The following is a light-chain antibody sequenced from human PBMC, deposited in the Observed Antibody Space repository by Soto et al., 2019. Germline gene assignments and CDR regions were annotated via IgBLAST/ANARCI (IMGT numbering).Light chain of an antibody. J-gene: IGKJ1*01. CDR3: QQYVTSPWA. CDR1: QSVSSSF. V-gene: IGKV3-20*01. Sequence: EIVLTQSPGTLSLSPGERATLSCRPSQSVSSSFLAWYQQKPGQAPRLLIYGASNRATGIPDRFSGSGSGTDFTLTISRLEAEDFAVYYCQQYVTSPWAFGQGTKVDIK. CDR2: GAS.